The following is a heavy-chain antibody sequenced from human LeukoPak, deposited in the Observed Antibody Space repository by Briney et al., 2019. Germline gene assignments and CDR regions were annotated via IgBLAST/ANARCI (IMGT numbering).Heavy chain of an antibody. J-gene: IGHJ4*02. CDR1: GFTFSYYG. CDR3: ARDPALDY. V-gene: IGHV3-48*04. Sequence: GGSLRLSCAASGFTFSYYGMNWVRQAPGKGLEWVSYIGSSGSTVYYADSVKGRFTISRDNAKNSLYLQMNSLRAEDTAVYYCARDPALDYWGQGTLVTVSS. CDR2: IGSSGSTV.